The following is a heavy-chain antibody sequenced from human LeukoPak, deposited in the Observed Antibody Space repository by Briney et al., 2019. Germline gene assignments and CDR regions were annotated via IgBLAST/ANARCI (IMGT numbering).Heavy chain of an antibody. Sequence: PGGSLRLSCAASGFTFSSYEMNWVRQAPGKGLEWVSYINTSGSATYYADSVKGRFTVSRGNAKNSMFLQMNSVRAEDTAVYYCARDKGDCSSTSSPYHHRGYFDYWGQGTLVTVSS. J-gene: IGHJ4*02. V-gene: IGHV3-48*03. CDR1: GFTFSSYE. CDR2: INTSGSAT. D-gene: IGHD2-2*01. CDR3: ARDKGDCSSTSSPYHHRGYFDY.